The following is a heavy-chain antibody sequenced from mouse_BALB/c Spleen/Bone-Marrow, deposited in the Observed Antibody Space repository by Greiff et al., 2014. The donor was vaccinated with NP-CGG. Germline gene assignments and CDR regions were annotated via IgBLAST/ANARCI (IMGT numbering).Heavy chain of an antibody. Sequence: DVKLVESGPDLVKPSQSLSLTCTVTGYSITSGYSWHWIRQFPGNKLEWMGYIHYSGSTNYNPSLKSRISITRDTSKNKFFLQLNSVTTEDTATDYCARDQGYYAMDYWGQGTSVTVSS. CDR1: GYSITSGYS. J-gene: IGHJ4*01. CDR2: IHYSGST. CDR3: ARDQGYYAMDY. V-gene: IGHV3-1*02.